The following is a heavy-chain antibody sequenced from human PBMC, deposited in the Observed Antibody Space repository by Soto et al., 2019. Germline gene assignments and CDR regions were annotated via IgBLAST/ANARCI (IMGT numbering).Heavy chain of an antibody. D-gene: IGHD5-12*01. J-gene: IGHJ4*02. Sequence: GASVKVSCKASGGTFSSYAISWVRQAPGQGLEWMGGIIPIFGTANYAQKFQGRVTITADESTSTAYVELSSLRSEDTAVYYCARAAEMATMSGDYWGQGTLVTVSS. CDR2: IIPIFGTA. V-gene: IGHV1-69*13. CDR1: GGTFSSYA. CDR3: ARAAEMATMSGDY.